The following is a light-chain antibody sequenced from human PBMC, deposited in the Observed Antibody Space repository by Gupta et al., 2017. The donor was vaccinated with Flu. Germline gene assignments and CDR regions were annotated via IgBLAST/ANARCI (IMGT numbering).Light chain of an antibody. CDR1: QSISIW. V-gene: IGKV1-5*03. Sequence: DIQMTQSPSTLSASVGDRVTITGRASQSISIWLAWYQHKPGRAPKLLLYKASTLKPGVPSRFSGSGSGTEFTLTIISLQPDDFATYYCKHYTTSSPYAFGQGTKLE. CDR3: KHYTTSSPYA. J-gene: IGKJ2*01. CDR2: KAS.